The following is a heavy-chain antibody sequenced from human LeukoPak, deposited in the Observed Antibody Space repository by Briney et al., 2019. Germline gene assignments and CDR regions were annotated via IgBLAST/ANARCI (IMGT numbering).Heavy chain of an antibody. D-gene: IGHD3-10*01. CDR3: TSYGSGRKFDY. Sequence: GGSHRLSCAASGFSFSDAWMSWVRQIPGKGLEWVGRIESKTDGGTTDYPAPVKGRFTISRDDSTNTPYLQMNSLKSEDTAVYYWTSYGSGRKFDYWGQGILVTVSS. CDR1: GFSFSDAW. V-gene: IGHV3-15*04. CDR2: IESKTDGGTT. J-gene: IGHJ4*02.